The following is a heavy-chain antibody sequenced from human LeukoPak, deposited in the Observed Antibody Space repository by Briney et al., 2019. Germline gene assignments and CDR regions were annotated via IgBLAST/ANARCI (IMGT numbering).Heavy chain of an antibody. V-gene: IGHV3-23*01. D-gene: IGHD4-17*01. Sequence: GESLRLSCAASGFTFSFYAMSWVRQVPGKGLEWVSFISGSGGSAWHADSAKGRFTISRDNSKNTLYLQMNSLRADDTAVYYCVKDKEVTSSLQGDYWGKGTLVTVSS. J-gene: IGHJ4*02. CDR3: VKDKEVTSSLQGDY. CDR1: GFTFSFYA. CDR2: ISGSGGSA.